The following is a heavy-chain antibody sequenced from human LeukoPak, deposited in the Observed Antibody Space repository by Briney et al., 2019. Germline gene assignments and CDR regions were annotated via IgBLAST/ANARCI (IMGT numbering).Heavy chain of an antibody. J-gene: IGHJ6*02. V-gene: IGHV1-18*01. CDR1: GYTFTSYG. D-gene: IGHD2-2*01. CDR2: ISAYNGNT. Sequence: ASVKVSCKASGYTFTSYGISWVRQAPGQGLEWMGWISAYNGNTNYAQKLQGRVTMTTDTSTSTAYMELRSLRSDDTAVYYCARDASLYWYQPLGIYYYGMDVWGQGTTATVSS. CDR3: ARDASLYWYQPLGIYYYGMDV.